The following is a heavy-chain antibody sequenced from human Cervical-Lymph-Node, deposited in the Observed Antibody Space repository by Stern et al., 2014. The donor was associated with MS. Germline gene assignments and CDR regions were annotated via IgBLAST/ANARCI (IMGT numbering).Heavy chain of an antibody. CDR1: GFAFADYW. CDR2: INPDGSSV. V-gene: IGHV3-7*01. CDR3: VTDKAYSTFDI. Sequence: EVHLVESGGGLAQPGGSLRLSCAASGFAFADYWMCWVRQAPGKGLEGVANINPDGSSVNYVDSVKGRFIISRDNAKNSLYLQVNGLRVEDTAVYYCVTDKAYSTFDIWGQGTMVTVSS. D-gene: IGHD4-11*01. J-gene: IGHJ3*02.